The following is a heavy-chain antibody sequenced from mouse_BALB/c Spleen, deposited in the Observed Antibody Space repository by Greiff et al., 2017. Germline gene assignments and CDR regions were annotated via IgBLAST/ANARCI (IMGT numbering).Heavy chain of an antibody. CDR3: ERDGITTTGWFAY. J-gene: IGHJ3*01. V-gene: IGHV1-26*01. Sequence: VQLQQSGPELVKPGASVKMSCKASGYTFTDYYMTWVKQSHGKSLEWIGDINPNNGDTFYNQKFKGKATLTVDKSSSTAYMQLNSLTSEDSAVYYCERDGITTTGWFAYWGQGTLVTVSA. CDR2: INPNNGDT. CDR1: GYTFTDYY. D-gene: IGHD2-4*01.